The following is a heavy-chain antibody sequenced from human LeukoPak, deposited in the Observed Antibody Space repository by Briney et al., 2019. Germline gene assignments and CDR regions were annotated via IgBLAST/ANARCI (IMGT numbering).Heavy chain of an antibody. V-gene: IGHV4-4*07. CDR3: ARGRVVPAAKYYFDY. Sequence: SETLSLTCTVSGGSISSYYWSWIRQPAGKGLEWIGRIYTSGSTNYNPSLKSRVTISVDTSKNQFSLKLSSVTAADTAVYYCARGRVVPAAKYYFDYWGQGTLVTVSS. J-gene: IGHJ4*02. D-gene: IGHD2-2*01. CDR2: IYTSGST. CDR1: GGSISSYY.